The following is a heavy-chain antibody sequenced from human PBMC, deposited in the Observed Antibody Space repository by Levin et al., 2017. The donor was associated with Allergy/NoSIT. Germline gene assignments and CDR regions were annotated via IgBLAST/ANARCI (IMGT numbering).Heavy chain of an antibody. Sequence: PGGSLRLSCKASGYSFTSYTMHWVRQAPGQRLEWMGRINTGNGDTKYSQNFQGRVTFTRDTSATTAYMELSSLRSEDTAVYYCARLAPMLTRFFGDWGQGTLVTVSS. J-gene: IGHJ4*02. CDR2: INTGNGDT. V-gene: IGHV1-3*04. D-gene: IGHD3-9*01. CDR3: ARLAPMLTRFFGD. CDR1: GYSFTSYT.